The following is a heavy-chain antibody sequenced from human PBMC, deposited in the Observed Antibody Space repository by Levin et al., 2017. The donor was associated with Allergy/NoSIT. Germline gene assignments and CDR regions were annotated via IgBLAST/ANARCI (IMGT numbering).Heavy chain of an antibody. CDR2: IIPIFGTA. D-gene: IGHD3-3*01. CDR3: ARGFTIFGVVKGNWFDP. Sequence: KISCKASGGTFSSYAISWVRQAPGQGLEWMGGIIPIFGTANYAQKFQGRVTITADKSTSTAYMELSSLRSEDTAVYYCARGFTIFGVVKGNWFDPWGQGTLVTVSS. CDR1: GGTFSSYA. J-gene: IGHJ5*02. V-gene: IGHV1-69*06.